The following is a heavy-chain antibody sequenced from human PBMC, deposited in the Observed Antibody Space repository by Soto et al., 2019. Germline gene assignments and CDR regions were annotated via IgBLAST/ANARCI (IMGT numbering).Heavy chain of an antibody. CDR3: ARAARGGSYFEDPPSWFDP. Sequence: SETLSLTCTVSGGSISSGGYYWSWIRQHPGKGLEWIGYIYYSGSTYYNPSLKSRVTISVDTSKNQFSLKLSSVTAADTAVYYCARAARGGSYFEDPPSWFDPWGQGTLVTV. J-gene: IGHJ5*02. V-gene: IGHV4-31*03. CDR1: GGSISSGGYY. D-gene: IGHD1-26*01. CDR2: IYYSGST.